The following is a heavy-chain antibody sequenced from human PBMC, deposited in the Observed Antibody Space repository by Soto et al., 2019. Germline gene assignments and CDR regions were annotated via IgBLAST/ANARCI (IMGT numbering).Heavy chain of an antibody. J-gene: IGHJ5*02. CDR2: IYYSGST. CDR1: GGSVSSGSYY. Sequence: QVQLQESGPGLVKPSETLSLTCTVSGGSVSSGSYYWSWIRQPPGKGLEWIGYIYYSGSTNYNPYLTSRVTISVDKSKNQFSLKLSSVTAADTAVYYCARERTSMTTVTTSSWFDPWGQGTLVTVSS. D-gene: IGHD4-17*01. V-gene: IGHV4-61*01. CDR3: ARERTSMTTVTTSSWFDP.